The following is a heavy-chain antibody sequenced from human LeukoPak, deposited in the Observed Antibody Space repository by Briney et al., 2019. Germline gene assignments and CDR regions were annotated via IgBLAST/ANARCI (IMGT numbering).Heavy chain of an antibody. CDR2: IYRSGNT. Sequence: PSETLSLTCIVSGYSIGSDFYWGWIRQPPGKGVEWIASIYRSGNTYSNSSLKSRVRMSIDTSKNHFSLRLTSVTAADTAVYYCARHSVASPSDAWGPGTLVTVSS. V-gene: IGHV4-38-2*02. D-gene: IGHD2-21*01. CDR3: ARHSVASPSDA. J-gene: IGHJ5*02. CDR1: GYSIGSDFY.